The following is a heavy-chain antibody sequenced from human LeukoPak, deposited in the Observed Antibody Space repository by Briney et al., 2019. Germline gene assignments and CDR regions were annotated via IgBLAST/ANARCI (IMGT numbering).Heavy chain of an antibody. V-gene: IGHV3-74*01. CDR1: GFTFNSYW. CDR2: IKNDGSYT. D-gene: IGHD5-12*01. CDR3: VRGDSGYPDY. Sequence: GGSLRLSRSASGFTFNSYWMHWVRQVPGRGLVWVSRIKNDGSYTNYAESVKGRFTISRDNAKNTLYLQMNSLRAEDTAVYYCVRGDSGYPDYWGQGTLVTVSS. J-gene: IGHJ4*02.